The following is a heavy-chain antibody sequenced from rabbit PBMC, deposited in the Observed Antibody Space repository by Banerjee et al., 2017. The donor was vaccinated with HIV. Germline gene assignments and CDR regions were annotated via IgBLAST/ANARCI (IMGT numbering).Heavy chain of an antibody. CDR3: ARDGYGGYGLYL. J-gene: IGHJ4*01. Sequence: QEQLEESGGDLVKPGGTLTLTCKASGFSFGSSYDMCWVRQAPGKGLELIACIYSSNGDKWYASWVNGRFTISRSTSLNTVDLKMTSLTAADTATYFCARDGYGGYGLYLWGPGTLVTVS. D-gene: IGHD6-1*01. CDR1: GFSFGSSYD. CDR2: IYSSNGDK. V-gene: IGHV1S43*01.